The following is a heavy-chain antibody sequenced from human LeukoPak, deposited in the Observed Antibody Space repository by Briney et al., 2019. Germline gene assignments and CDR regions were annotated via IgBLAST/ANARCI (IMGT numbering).Heavy chain of an antibody. Sequence: PGGSLRLSCAASGFTFSNYGMHWVRQAPGRGLEWVAVIWHDGSNKYYADSVKGRFTISRGNSKNTLYLQMNSLRVEDTAMYYCANGFDYWGQGTLVTVSS. CDR3: ANGFDY. V-gene: IGHV3-33*06. J-gene: IGHJ4*02. CDR2: IWHDGSNK. CDR1: GFTFSNYG.